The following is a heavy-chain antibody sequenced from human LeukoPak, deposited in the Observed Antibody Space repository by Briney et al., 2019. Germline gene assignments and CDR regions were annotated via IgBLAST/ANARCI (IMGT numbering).Heavy chain of an antibody. V-gene: IGHV3-9*03. J-gene: IGHJ4*02. CDR3: AKDTSSGYYGLFDY. CDR1: GFTFDDYA. CDR2: ISWNSGSI. Sequence: GGSLRLSCAASGFTFDDYAMHWVRQAPGKGLEWVSGISWNSGSIGYADSVKGRFTISRDNAKNSLYLQMNSLRAEDMALYYCAKDTSSGYYGLFDYWGQGTLVTVSS. D-gene: IGHD3-22*01.